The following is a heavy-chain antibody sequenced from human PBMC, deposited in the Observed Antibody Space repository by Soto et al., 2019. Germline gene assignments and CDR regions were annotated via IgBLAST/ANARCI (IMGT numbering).Heavy chain of an antibody. D-gene: IGHD6-13*01. CDR3: AKAPLAAAGTNWFDP. Sequence: PGGSLRLSCAASGFTFSSYAMSWVRQAPGKGLEWVSAISGGGGSTYYADSVKGRFTISRDNSKNTLYLQMNSLRAEDTAVYYCAKAPLAAAGTNWFDPWGQGTLVTVSS. J-gene: IGHJ5*02. V-gene: IGHV3-23*01. CDR1: GFTFSSYA. CDR2: ISGGGGST.